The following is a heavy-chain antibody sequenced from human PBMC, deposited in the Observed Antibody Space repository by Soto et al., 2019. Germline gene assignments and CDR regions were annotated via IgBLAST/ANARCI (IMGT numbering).Heavy chain of an antibody. D-gene: IGHD6-19*01. CDR3: SRGGSIAVAGSSRRDYYMDV. CDR1: GGSFSGYY. CDR2: INHSGST. Sequence: SETLSLTCAVYGGSFSGYYWSWIRQPPGKGLEWIGEINHSGSTNYNPSLKSRVTISVDTSKNQFSLKLSSVTAADTAVYYCSRGGSIAVAGSSRRDYYMDVWGKGTTVTVSS. J-gene: IGHJ6*03. V-gene: IGHV4-34*01.